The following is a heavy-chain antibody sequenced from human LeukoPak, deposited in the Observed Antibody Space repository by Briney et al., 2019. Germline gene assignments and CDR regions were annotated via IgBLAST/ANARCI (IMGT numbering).Heavy chain of an antibody. J-gene: IGHJ4*02. CDR2: IKEDGNED. CDR3: TGGVYGDCDY. CDR1: GFSFREHW. D-gene: IGHD4-17*01. V-gene: IGHV3-7*05. Sequence: GGSLRLSCTVSGFSFREHWMSWVRQAPGKGLEWVGNIKEDGNEDYYVDSVEGRFVIFRDNAKNSLYLQMHSLRAEDTAVYYCTGGVYGDCDYWGQGALVTVSS.